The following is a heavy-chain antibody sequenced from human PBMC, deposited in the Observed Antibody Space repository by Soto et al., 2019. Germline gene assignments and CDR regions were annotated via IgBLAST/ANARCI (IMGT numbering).Heavy chain of an antibody. CDR3: ASCPGYSSSWSEYYFDY. D-gene: IGHD6-13*01. V-gene: IGHV1-46*03. J-gene: IGHJ4*02. Sequence: ASGRVSCKASGYTFTSYYMHWVRQAPGQGLEWMGIINPSGGSTSYAQKFQGRVTMTRDTSTSTVYMELSSLRSEDTAVYYCASCPGYSSSWSEYYFDYWGQGTLVTVSS. CDR2: INPSGGST. CDR1: GYTFTSYY.